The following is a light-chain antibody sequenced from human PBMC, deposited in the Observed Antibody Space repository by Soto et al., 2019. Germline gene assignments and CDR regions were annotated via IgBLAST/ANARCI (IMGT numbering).Light chain of an antibody. Sequence: EIDLTQSPGTLSLSPGEGATVSCRVSQSINSKSLVWYQRKFGQAPRLLIYNTSTRAPGIPDRFSGSGSGTGFTLIISGLEPKAFAVYYCKHYGGSFNFGPATNVDIK. V-gene: IGKV3-20*01. CDR3: KHYGGSFN. J-gene: IGKJ3*01. CDR2: NTS. CDR1: QSINSKS.